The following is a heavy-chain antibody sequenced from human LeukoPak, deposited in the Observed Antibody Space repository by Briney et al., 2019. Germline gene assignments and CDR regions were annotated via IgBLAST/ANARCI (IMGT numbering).Heavy chain of an antibody. CDR3: ARQVQLERRRWFDP. J-gene: IGHJ5*02. CDR2: IYYSGST. D-gene: IGHD1-1*01. V-gene: IGHV4-39*07. Sequence: SETLSLTCTVSGGSISSSSYYWGWIRQPPGKGLEWIGSIYYSGSTYYNPSLKSRVTISVDTSKNQFSLKLSSVTAADTAVYYCARQVQLERRRWFDPWGQGTLVTVSS. CDR1: GGSISSSSYY.